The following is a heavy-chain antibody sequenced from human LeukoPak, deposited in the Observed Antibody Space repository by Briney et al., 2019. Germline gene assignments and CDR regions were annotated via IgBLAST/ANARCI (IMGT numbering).Heavy chain of an antibody. Sequence: GGSLSLSCAAPGFPFSAYWMNWVRQVQGKGLVWVSRINSDGTTTNYADSVKGRFTISRDNAKNTLYLQMNSLRAEDTAVYYCARETIAVVPAALYWGQETLVTVSS. J-gene: IGHJ4*02. CDR2: INSDGTTT. CDR1: GFPFSAYW. V-gene: IGHV3-74*01. D-gene: IGHD2-2*01. CDR3: ARETIAVVPAALY.